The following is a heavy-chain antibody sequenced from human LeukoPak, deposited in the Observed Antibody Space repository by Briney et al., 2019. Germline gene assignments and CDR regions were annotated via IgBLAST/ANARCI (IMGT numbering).Heavy chain of an antibody. CDR1: SGSISSYY. CDR2: IYYSGST. J-gene: IGHJ6*02. CDR3: ARHRVTSGYYYYGMDV. Sequence: SETLSLTCTVSSGSISSYYWSWIRQPPGKGLEWIGYIYYSGSTNYNPSLKSRVTISVDTSKNQFSLKLSSVTAADTAVYYCARHRVTSGYYYYGMDVWGQGTTVTVSS. V-gene: IGHV4-59*08. D-gene: IGHD4-4*01.